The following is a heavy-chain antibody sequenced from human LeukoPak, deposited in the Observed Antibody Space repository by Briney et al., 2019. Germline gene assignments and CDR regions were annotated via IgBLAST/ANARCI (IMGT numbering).Heavy chain of an antibody. V-gene: IGHV3-33*08. CDR1: GFTLRPHG. CDR3: ATSPCYYYDNSGPGDY. D-gene: IGHD3-22*01. J-gene: IGHJ4*02. CDR2: IWFDGSNK. Sequence: PGGSQTLPYAASGFTLRPHGMHWVRQAPAKGLEGVAVIWFDGSNKYYADSVKGRFTISRDNSKNTLYLQMNSLRAEDTAVYYCATSPCYYYDNSGPGDYWGQGTLVTVSS.